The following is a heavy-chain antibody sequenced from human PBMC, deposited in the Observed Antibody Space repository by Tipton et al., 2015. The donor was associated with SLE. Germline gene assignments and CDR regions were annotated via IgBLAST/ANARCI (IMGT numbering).Heavy chain of an antibody. D-gene: IGHD3-3*01. CDR1: GGAINSGSYW. CDR2: INTSGTT. Sequence: SLTCSVSGGAINSGSYWWTWLRQPAGKGLEWIGRINTSGTTNYNPSLKSRLTISVDTSKNQFSLKLSSMTAADTAVYFCARTGRDVELEWGDYFEYWGRGTLVTVSS. V-gene: IGHV4-61*02. J-gene: IGHJ4*02. CDR3: ARTGRDVELEWGDYFEY.